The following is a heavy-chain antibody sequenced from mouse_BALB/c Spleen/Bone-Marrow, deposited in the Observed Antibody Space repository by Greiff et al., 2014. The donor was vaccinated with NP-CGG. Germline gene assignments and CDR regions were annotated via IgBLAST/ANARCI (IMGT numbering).Heavy chain of an antibody. D-gene: IGHD2-4*01. Sequence: EVNVVESGGGLVQPGESLKLSCESDEYEFPSHDMSWVRKTPEKRLELVAAINSDGGSTYYPDTMERRFIISRDNTKKTLYLQMSSLRSEDTALYYCARHRYDYDGATDYWGQGTSVTVSS. J-gene: IGHJ4*01. CDR1: EYEFPSHD. CDR3: ARHRYDYDGATDY. V-gene: IGHV5-2*01. CDR2: INSDGGST.